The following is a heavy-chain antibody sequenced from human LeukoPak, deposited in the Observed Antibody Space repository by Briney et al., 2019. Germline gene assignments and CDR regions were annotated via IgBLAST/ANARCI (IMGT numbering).Heavy chain of an antibody. CDR2: ISMSSSYI. CDR3: ARGWSAAGTVAGQFDY. Sequence: GGSLRLSCAASVFTFSSYSMNTGRQSPGKGLECVSSISMSSSYIYYADSVKGPFTISRDNAKNSLYLQTNSLRAEDTAVYCRARGWSAAGTVAGQFDYWGQGTLVTVSS. J-gene: IGHJ4*02. V-gene: IGHV3-21*01. D-gene: IGHD6-13*01. CDR1: VFTFSSYS.